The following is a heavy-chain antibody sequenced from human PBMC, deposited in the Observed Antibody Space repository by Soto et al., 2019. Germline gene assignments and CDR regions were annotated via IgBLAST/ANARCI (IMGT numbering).Heavy chain of an antibody. CDR2: IYPGDSDT. D-gene: IGHD3-3*01. CDR3: ARHDGWRAPPAY. V-gene: IGHV5-51*01. J-gene: IGHJ4*02. Sequence: PGESLKISCKTCGLRLPNWWIAWVRQMPGKGLEWMGIIYPGDSDTRYSPSFQGQVTISADKSISTAYLQWSSLKASDTAMYYCARHDGWRAPPAYRGQGTLVTVSS. CDR1: GLRLPNWW.